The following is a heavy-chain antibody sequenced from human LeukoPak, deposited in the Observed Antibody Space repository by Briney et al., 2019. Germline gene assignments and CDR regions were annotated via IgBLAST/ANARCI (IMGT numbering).Heavy chain of an antibody. Sequence: TGGSLTLSCTASGFLLSSCEMNWDRQAPGKGLEWVSYISTSGGTIYYADSVKGRFTISRDNAKKSLYLQMNSLRAEDTAVYYYARDYYYGRTQDYWGQGTLVTVSS. CDR1: GFLLSSCE. J-gene: IGHJ4*02. CDR3: ARDYYYGRTQDY. V-gene: IGHV3-48*03. D-gene: IGHD4-17*01. CDR2: ISTSGGTI.